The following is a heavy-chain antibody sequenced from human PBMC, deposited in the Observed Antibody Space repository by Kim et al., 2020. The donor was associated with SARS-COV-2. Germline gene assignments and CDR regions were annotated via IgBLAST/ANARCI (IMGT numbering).Heavy chain of an antibody. J-gene: IGHJ6*02. CDR3: ARDPISPDRVVPAAKGAWDYGMDV. D-gene: IGHD2-2*01. V-gene: IGHV3-7*03. CDR2: IKQDGSEK. CDR1: GFTFSSYW. Sequence: GGSLRLSCAASGFTFSSYWMSWVRQAPGKGLEWVANIKQDGSEKYYVDSVKGRFTISRDNAKNSLYLQMNSLRAEDTAVYYCARDPISPDRVVPAAKGAWDYGMDVWGQGTTVTVSS.